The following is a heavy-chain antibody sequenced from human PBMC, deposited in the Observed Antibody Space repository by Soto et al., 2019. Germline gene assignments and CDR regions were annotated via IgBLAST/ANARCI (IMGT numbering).Heavy chain of an antibody. CDR2: IYYSGST. D-gene: IGHD3-3*01. Sequence: SSETLSLTFTVSGGSINSYYWSWIRQPPGKGLELIGYIYYSGSTNYNPSLKSRVTISVDTSKNQLSLKLSSVTAADTAVYYCVREFKKPGVRNYFDSWGQGTLVTVTS. CDR1: GGSINSYY. CDR3: VREFKKPGVRNYFDS. V-gene: IGHV4-59*01. J-gene: IGHJ4*02.